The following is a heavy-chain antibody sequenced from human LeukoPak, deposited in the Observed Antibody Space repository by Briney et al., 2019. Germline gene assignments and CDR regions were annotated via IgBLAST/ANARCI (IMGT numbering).Heavy chain of an antibody. V-gene: IGHV3-72*01. CDR1: GFTFSDHY. J-gene: IGHJ6*04. D-gene: IGHD3-10*01. CDR3: AREMSVRGALDV. Sequence: AGGSLRLSCAASGFTFSDHYMDWVRQAPGKGPEWVGRTRNKGNSYSTQYAASVEGRFTISRDDSKNSLYLQMNSLRAEDTAVYYCAREMSVRGALDVWGKGTTVTISS. CDR2: TRNKGNSYST.